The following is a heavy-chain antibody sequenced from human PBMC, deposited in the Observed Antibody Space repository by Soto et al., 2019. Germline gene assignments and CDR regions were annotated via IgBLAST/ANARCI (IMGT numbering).Heavy chain of an antibody. CDR3: ASLLRVPSWFDP. D-gene: IGHD3-22*01. Sequence: PSETLSLTCAVSGGSIGSSNCWSWVRQPPGKGLEWIGEIYHSGSTNYNPSLKSRVTISVDKSKNQFSLKLSSVTAADTAVYYCASLLRVPSWFDPWGQGTLVTVSS. V-gene: IGHV4-4*02. CDR1: GGSIGSSNC. CDR2: IYHSGST. J-gene: IGHJ5*02.